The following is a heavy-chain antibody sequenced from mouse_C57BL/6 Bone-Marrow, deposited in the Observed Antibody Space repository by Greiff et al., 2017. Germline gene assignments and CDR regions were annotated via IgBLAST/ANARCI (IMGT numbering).Heavy chain of an antibody. Sequence: VQLQQSGPELVRPGASVKISCKAPGYTFTSPWMQWVRQRPGQGLEWIGEIFPGSGSTSYNEKFKGKATLTVDTSSRTAYMQRSSLTSEDSAVYCCAGGEGYDGYTAGFAYWGQVTLVTVSA. CDR2: IFPGSGST. D-gene: IGHD2-3*01. CDR3: AGGEGYDGYTAGFAY. J-gene: IGHJ3*01. CDR1: GYTFTSPW. V-gene: IGHV1-56*01.